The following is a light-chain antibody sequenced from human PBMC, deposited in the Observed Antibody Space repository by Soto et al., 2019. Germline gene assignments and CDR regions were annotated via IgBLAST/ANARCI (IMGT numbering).Light chain of an antibody. CDR1: QGISTW. Sequence: DIQMTQSPSSVSASVGDRVTITCRASQGISTWLAWYQQKPGKAPKIRIYAASSLQSGVASRCSGSGSGTDFTLTSSSLQPEDFVTYYWQQANSSPLLFGQGTKVEIK. V-gene: IGKV1-12*01. J-gene: IGKJ1*01. CDR2: AAS. CDR3: QQANSSPLL.